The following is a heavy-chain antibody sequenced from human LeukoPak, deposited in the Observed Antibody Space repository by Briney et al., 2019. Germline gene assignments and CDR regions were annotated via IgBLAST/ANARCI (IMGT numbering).Heavy chain of an antibody. Sequence: GRSLRLSCAASGFTFSSYGMHWVRQAPGKGLEWVAVIWYDGSNKYYGDSVKGRFTISRDNSKNTLYLQMNSLRAEDTAVYYCARELVLAQLDYYYYGMDVWGQGTTVTVSS. V-gene: IGHV3-33*01. J-gene: IGHJ6*02. CDR2: IWYDGSNK. CDR3: ARELVLAQLDYYYYGMDV. D-gene: IGHD3-3*02. CDR1: GFTFSSYG.